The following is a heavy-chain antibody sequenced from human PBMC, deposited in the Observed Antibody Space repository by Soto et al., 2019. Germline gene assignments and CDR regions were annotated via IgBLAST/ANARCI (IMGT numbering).Heavy chain of an antibody. V-gene: IGHV3-66*01. CDR3: AREIAVAGEVDAFDI. CDR2: IYSGGST. Sequence: GGSLRLSCAASGFTVSSNYMSWVRQAPGKGLEWVSVIYSGGSTYYADSVKGRFTISRDNSKNTLYLQMNSLRAEDTAVYYCAREIAVAGEVDAFDIWGQGTMVTVSS. J-gene: IGHJ3*02. D-gene: IGHD6-19*01. CDR1: GFTVSSNY.